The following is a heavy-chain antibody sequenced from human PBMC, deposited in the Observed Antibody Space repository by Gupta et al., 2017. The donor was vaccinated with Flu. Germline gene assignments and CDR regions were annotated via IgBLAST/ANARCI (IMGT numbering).Heavy chain of an antibody. V-gene: IGHV3-7*01. CDR1: GFTFSSYW. CDR3: ARSGALITIFTNWFDP. Sequence: EVQLVESGGGLVQPGGSLRLSCAASGFTFSSYWMSWVRQAPGKGLEWVANIKQDGSEKYYVDSVKGRFTISRDNAKNSLYLQMNSVRAEETAVYYCARSGALITIFTNWFDPWGQGTLVTVSS. J-gene: IGHJ5*02. D-gene: IGHD3-3*01. CDR2: IKQDGSEK.